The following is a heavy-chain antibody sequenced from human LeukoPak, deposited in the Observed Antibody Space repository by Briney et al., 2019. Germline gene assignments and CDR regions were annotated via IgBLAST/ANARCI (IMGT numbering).Heavy chain of an antibody. CDR1: GYTFTSYG. D-gene: IGHD5-18*01. Sequence: ASVKVSCKASGYTFTSYGINWVRQATGQGLEWMGWMNPNSGNTGYAQKFQGRVTITRNTSISTAYMELSSLRSEDTAVYYCARGKGGGYSYGYGHYYYYMDVWGKGTTVTVSS. V-gene: IGHV1-8*03. CDR3: ARGKGGGYSYGYGHYYYYMDV. J-gene: IGHJ6*03. CDR2: MNPNSGNT.